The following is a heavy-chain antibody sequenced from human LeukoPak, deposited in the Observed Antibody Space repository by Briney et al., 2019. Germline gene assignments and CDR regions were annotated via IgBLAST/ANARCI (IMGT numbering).Heavy chain of an antibody. J-gene: IGHJ3*02. V-gene: IGHV4-4*07. CDR2: IYTSGST. Sequence: SESLSLTCTVSVVSISSYYWSWIRQPAGKGLEWIGCIYTSGSTNYNPSLKSRVTMSVDTSKNKFSLQLSCVTAADTAVYYCARADRSSDAFDICGQGKIVPVTS. CDR1: VVSISSYY. CDR3: ARADRSSDAFDI.